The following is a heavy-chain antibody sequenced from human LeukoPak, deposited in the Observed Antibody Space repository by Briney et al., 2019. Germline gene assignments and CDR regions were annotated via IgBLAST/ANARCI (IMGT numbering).Heavy chain of an antibody. J-gene: IGHJ4*02. CDR3: ARERPGDYQLLFPTPGGFDY. V-gene: IGHV4-30-2*01. D-gene: IGHD2-2*01. Sequence: SETLSLTCTVSGGSISSGGYFWSWIRQPPGKGLEWIGYIYHSGSTYYNPSLKSRVTISVDRSKNQFSLKLSSVTAADTAVYYCARERPGDYQLLFPTPGGFDYWGQGTLVTVSS. CDR1: GGSISSGGYF. CDR2: IYHSGST.